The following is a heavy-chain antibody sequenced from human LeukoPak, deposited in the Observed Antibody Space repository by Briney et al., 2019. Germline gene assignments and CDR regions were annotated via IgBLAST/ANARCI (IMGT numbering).Heavy chain of an antibody. CDR1: GFTFSSYW. CDR2: INSDGGTT. Sequence: GSLRLSCAASGFTFSSYWIHWVRQAPGKGLVWVSIINSDGGTTNYADSVKGRFTISRDNAKNTLYLQLNSLRPEDTAVYYCARDYSSWFDYWGQGTLVTVSS. CDR3: ARDYSSWFDY. J-gene: IGHJ4*02. V-gene: IGHV3-74*01. D-gene: IGHD6-6*01.